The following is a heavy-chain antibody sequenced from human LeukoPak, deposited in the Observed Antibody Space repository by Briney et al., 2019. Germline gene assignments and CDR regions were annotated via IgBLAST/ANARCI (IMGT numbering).Heavy chain of an antibody. CDR3: ARSVVAATLYYFDY. D-gene: IGHD2-15*01. CDR1: GGPISSYY. Sequence: PSETLSLTCTVSGGPISSYYWSWIRPPPGKGLEWIGYIYYSGSTNYNPSLKSRVTISVDTSKNQFSLKLSSVTAADTAVYYCARSVVAATLYYFDYWGQGTLVTVSS. V-gene: IGHV4-59*08. J-gene: IGHJ4*02. CDR2: IYYSGST.